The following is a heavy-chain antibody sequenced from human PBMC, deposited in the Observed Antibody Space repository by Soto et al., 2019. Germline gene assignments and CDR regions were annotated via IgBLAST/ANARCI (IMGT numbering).Heavy chain of an antibody. J-gene: IGHJ5*02. CDR1: GYTFTSYA. CDR2: INAGNGNT. Sequence: AASVKVSCKASGYTFTSYAMHWVRQAPGQRLEWMGWINAGNGNTKYSQKFQGRVTITRDTSASTAYMELSSLRSEDTAVYYCARGTHYHDSSDLYPWGQGTLVTVSS. CDR3: ARGTHYHDSSDLYP. V-gene: IGHV1-3*01. D-gene: IGHD3-22*01.